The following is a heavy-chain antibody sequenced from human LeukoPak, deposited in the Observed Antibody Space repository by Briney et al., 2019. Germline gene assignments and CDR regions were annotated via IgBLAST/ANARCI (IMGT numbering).Heavy chain of an antibody. CDR1: GGSISSGGYS. CDR3: ARDRLGDSSDN. D-gene: IGHD3-22*01. J-gene: IGHJ4*02. CDR2: IYHSGST. Sequence: PSETLSLTCAVSGGSISSGGYSWSWIRQPPGKGLEWIGYIYHSGSTYYNPSLKSRVTISVDTSKNQFSLKLSSVTAADTAVYYCARDRLGDSSDNWGQGTLVTVSS. V-gene: IGHV4-30-2*01.